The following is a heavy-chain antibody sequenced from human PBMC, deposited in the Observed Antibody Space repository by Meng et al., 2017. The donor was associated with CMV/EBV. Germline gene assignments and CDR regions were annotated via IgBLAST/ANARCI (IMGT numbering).Heavy chain of an antibody. CDR2: ISAYNGNT. J-gene: IGHJ6*02. Sequence: ASVKVSCKASGYTFTSYGISWVRQAPGQGLEWMGWISAYNGNTNYAQKLQGRVTMTTDTSTSTAYMELRSLRSDDTAVYYCARDKAGYSSSWYGMDVWGQGTTVTVSS. CDR1: GYTFTSYG. V-gene: IGHV1-18*01. CDR3: ARDKAGYSSSWYGMDV. D-gene: IGHD6-13*01.